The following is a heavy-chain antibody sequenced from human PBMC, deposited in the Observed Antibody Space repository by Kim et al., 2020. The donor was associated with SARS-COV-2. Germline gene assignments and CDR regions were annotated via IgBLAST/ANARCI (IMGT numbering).Heavy chain of an antibody. CDR3: TRILWVGEFLDFDV. D-gene: IGHD3-10*01. Sequence: GGSLRLSCTSSGFTFGDYALCWFRQAPGKGLEWVAFIRSGSSGGTEDYSASVKGRFTISSDESKITPYLQINSPETEATAVYYCTRILWVGEFLDFDVWG. V-gene: IGHV3-49*03. CDR2: IRSGSSGGTE. CDR1: GFTFGDYA. J-gene: IGHJ2*01.